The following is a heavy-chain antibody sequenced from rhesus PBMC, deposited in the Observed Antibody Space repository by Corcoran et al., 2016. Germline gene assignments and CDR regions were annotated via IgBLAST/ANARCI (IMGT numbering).Heavy chain of an antibody. D-gene: IGHD6-43*01. CDR2: IFGIRTRT. V-gene: IGHV4S10*01. CDR1: GGSLSDSYR. J-gene: IGHJ4*01. CDR3: ASHSSSYSPLDY. Sequence: QVQLQESGPGVVKHSETLSLTCAVSGGSLSDSYRWRWIRLPPGKRLGWIGSIFGIRTRTNYTPSLKSRVTISKDTSKNQFSLKLSSVTAADTAVYYCASHSSSYSPLDYWGQGVLVTVSS.